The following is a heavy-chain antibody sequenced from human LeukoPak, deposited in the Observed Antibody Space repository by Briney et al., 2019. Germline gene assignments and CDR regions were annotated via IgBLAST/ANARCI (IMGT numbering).Heavy chain of an antibody. CDR1: GFTFSSYG. V-gene: IGHV3-30*18. Sequence: GGSLRLSCAASGFTFSSYGMHWVRQAPGKGLEWVAVISYDGSNKYYADSVKGRFTISRDNSKNTLYLQMNSLRAEDTAVYYCAKDYCSGGSCPPWFDPWGQGTLVTVSS. CDR3: AKDYCSGGSCPPWFDP. D-gene: IGHD2-15*01. J-gene: IGHJ5*02. CDR2: ISYDGSNK.